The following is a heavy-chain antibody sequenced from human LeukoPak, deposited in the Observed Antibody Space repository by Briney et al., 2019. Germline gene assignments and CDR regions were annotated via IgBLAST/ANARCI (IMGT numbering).Heavy chain of an antibody. CDR3: ARDSAYEILTGYYYYMDV. J-gene: IGHJ6*03. D-gene: IGHD3-9*01. CDR2: ISAYNGNT. Sequence: ASVKVSCKASGYTFTSYGISWVRQAPGQGLEWMGWISAYNGNTNYAQKLQGRVTMTTDTSTSTAYMELRSLRSDDTAVYFCARDSAYEILTGYYYYMDVWGKGTTVTISS. V-gene: IGHV1-18*01. CDR1: GYTFTSYG.